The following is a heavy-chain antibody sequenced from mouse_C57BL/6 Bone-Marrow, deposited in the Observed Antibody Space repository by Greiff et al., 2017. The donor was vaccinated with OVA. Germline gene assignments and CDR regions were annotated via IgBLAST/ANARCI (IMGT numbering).Heavy chain of an antibody. CDR2: IDPENGDS. CDR3: TSWDTTVEGYFDY. CDR1: GFNIKDDY. D-gene: IGHD1-1*01. Sequence: VQLQQSGAELVRPGASVKLSCTASGFNIKDDYMHWVKQRPEQGLEWIGWIDPENGDSEYASKFQGQAHIPADTSSNTAYLQLRSLTSEDTAVYYFTSWDTTVEGYFDYWGQGTTLTVSS. J-gene: IGHJ2*01. V-gene: IGHV14-4*01.